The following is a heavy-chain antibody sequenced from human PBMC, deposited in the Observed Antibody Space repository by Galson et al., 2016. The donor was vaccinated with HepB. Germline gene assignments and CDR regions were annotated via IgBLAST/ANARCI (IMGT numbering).Heavy chain of an antibody. CDR1: GFAFINYE. Sequence: SLRLSCASSGFAFINYEMTWVRQAPGQGLEWISYISSSGNTIYDADSVQGRFIISRDNAENSLFLQMNNLRAEDTAVYFCARVEWGGYQLWGQGTTVTVSS. J-gene: IGHJ6*02. CDR3: ARVEWGGYQL. V-gene: IGHV3-48*03. D-gene: IGHD2-2*01. CDR2: ISSSGNTI.